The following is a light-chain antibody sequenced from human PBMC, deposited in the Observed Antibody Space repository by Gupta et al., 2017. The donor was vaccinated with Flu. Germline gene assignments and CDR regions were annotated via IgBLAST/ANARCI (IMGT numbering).Light chain of an antibody. CDR3: HQYGNSPET. J-gene: IGKJ2*01. Sequence: GTLSLSPGERATLSCRASQSIYSTYLAWYQQKPGQAPRLLMYDASSRATGIPDRFSGSGSGTDFTLTISSLEPEDFAVYFCHQYGNSPETFGQGTKVEIK. V-gene: IGKV3-20*01. CDR2: DAS. CDR1: QSIYSTY.